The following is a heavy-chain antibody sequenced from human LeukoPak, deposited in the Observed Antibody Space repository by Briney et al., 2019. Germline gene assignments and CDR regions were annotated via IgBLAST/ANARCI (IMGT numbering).Heavy chain of an antibody. CDR1: GVSNTSNIYY. J-gene: IGHJ3*02. D-gene: IGHD5/OR15-5a*01. Sequence: RPSETLSLTCTVSGVSNTSNIYYLGWIRQPPGKGLEWIGSLYYTRSTYYNPSLKSRVTISVDTSKNQVSLKLTSVTAADTAVYYCARAPDIMYAFDIWGQGTMVTVSS. CDR3: ARAPDIMYAFDI. CDR2: LYYTRST. V-gene: IGHV4-39*01.